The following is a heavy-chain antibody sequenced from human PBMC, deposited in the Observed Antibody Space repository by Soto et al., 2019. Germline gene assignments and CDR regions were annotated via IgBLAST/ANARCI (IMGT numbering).Heavy chain of an antibody. CDR2: IIPIFGTA. V-gene: IGHV1-69*13. CDR1: GGTFSSYA. J-gene: IGHJ4*02. Sequence: GASVKVSCKGSGGTFSSYAISWVRQAPGQGLEWMGGIIPIFGTANYAQKFQGRVTITADESTSTAYMELSSLRSEDTAVYYCASTRSGYSYGYFDYWGQGTLVTVSS. D-gene: IGHD5-18*01. CDR3: ASTRSGYSYGYFDY.